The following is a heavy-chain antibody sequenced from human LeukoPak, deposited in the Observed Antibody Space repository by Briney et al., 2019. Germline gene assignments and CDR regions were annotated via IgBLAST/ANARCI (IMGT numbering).Heavy chain of an antibody. V-gene: IGHV1-69*13. CDR1: GGSFITNA. CDR2: IIPIFGSA. Sequence: AVTVSFMGSGGSFITNAIAGVRQAPGKGGEGMGGIIPIFGSANYAQKFQGTVTITADESTSTAYMELSSLRSEDTAVYYCARGSYGSGFYLWFDPWGQGTQVSVSS. CDR3: ARGSYGSGFYLWFDP. D-gene: IGHD3-10*01. J-gene: IGHJ5*02.